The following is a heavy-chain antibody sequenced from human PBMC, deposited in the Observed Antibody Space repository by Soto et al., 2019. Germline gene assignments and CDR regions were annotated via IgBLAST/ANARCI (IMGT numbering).Heavy chain of an antibody. V-gene: IGHV4-59*11. J-gene: IGHJ5*02. Sequence: SETPPHPCPFSGFSISSHYWRWIRQPPGKGLEWIGYIYYSVSTNYNPSLKSRVTISVETSKNQFSLKLSSVTAADTAVYYCARDSSPDYCSSTSCYLQYNWFGPWGQGTPVTVSS. D-gene: IGHD2-2*01. CDR2: IYYSVST. CDR3: ARDSSPDYCSSTSCYLQYNWFGP. CDR1: GFSISSHY.